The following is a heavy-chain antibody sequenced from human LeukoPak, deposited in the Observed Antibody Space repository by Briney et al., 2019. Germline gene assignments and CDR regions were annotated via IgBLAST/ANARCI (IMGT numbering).Heavy chain of an antibody. CDR2: IYPGNSFT. V-gene: IGHV5-51*01. J-gene: IGHJ4*02. CDR1: GYSFTTYW. CDR3: ARQPNPDFDY. Sequence: GESLKISCKVSGYSFTTYWIGWVRQMPGKGLEWMGIIYPGNSFTRYSPSFQDQVTISADKSISTAYLQWSSLKASDTAMYYCARQPNPDFDYWGQGTLVTVSS.